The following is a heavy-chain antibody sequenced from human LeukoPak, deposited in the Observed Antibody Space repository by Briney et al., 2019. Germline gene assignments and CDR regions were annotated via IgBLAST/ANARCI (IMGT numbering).Heavy chain of an antibody. Sequence: PSETLSLTXTVSGYSIRSDSYWGWVREPPGKGLEWIGGIHHSGSTYYNPSLKSRVIISVDTSRNQFSLRLSSVTAADTAQYFCARDIFSGSSWYVGYWGQGIQVTVSS. CDR2: IHHSGST. V-gene: IGHV4-38-2*02. CDR1: GYSIRSDSY. J-gene: IGHJ4*02. CDR3: ARDIFSGSSWYVGY. D-gene: IGHD6-13*01.